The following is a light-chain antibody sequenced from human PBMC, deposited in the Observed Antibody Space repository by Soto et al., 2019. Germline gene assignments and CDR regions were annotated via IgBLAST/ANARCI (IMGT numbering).Light chain of an antibody. CDR1: SSDVGGYNS. CDR3: SSYTRNSPYV. V-gene: IGLV2-14*01. Sequence: QSALTQPASVSGSPGQSITISCTGTSSDVGGYNSVSWYQQHPGKAPKLMIYEVSNRPSGVSNRFSGSKSGNTASLTISGLQAEDEADYYCSSYTRNSPYVFGTGTKLTVL. CDR2: EVS. J-gene: IGLJ1*01.